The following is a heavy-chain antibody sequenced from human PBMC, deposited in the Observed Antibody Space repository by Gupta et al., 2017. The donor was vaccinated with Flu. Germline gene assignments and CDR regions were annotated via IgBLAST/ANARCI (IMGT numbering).Heavy chain of an antibody. D-gene: IGHD3-22*01. V-gene: IGHV3-49*02. J-gene: IGHJ5*02. CDR2: IRSKVFGGTA. CDR3: AREPNYYDTRTFYWDALDP. Sequence: RQVPGKGLGWVRFIRSKVFGGTAYISSSVKSRFTISREDSLRIAYLQLNSLYTENTALYFCAREPNYYDTRTFYWDALDPWGQGTLVTVSS.